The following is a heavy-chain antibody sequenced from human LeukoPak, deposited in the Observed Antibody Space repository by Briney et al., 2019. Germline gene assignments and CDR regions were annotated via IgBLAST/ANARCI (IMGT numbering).Heavy chain of an antibody. J-gene: IGHJ4*02. Sequence: PGGSLRLSCATSGFTFSTYGMNWVRLAPGRGLEWVSSISTSSSYIYYADSVKGRFTISRDNAKNSLYLQMNSLRAEDTAVYYCAGRNYDSSGYYLSYWGQGTLVTVSS. V-gene: IGHV3-21*01. D-gene: IGHD3-22*01. CDR1: GFTFSTYG. CDR3: AGRNYDSSGYYLSY. CDR2: ISTSSSYI.